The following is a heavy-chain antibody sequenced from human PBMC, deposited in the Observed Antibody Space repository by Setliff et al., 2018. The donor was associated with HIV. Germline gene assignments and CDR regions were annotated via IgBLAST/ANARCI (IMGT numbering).Heavy chain of an antibody. CDR1: TFLVTGYN. CDR3: AKPRIFDSFDV. D-gene: IGHD2-15*01. Sequence: ASVKVSCKALTFLVTGYNIHWVRLAPGHGPELLGRINPNNGGTDYAQKFQGRVTMSLDTSNNTVYLELKVLTSDDTAVYYCAKPRIFDSFDVWGPGTVVTVSS. J-gene: IGHJ3*01. CDR2: INPNNGGT. V-gene: IGHV1-2*06.